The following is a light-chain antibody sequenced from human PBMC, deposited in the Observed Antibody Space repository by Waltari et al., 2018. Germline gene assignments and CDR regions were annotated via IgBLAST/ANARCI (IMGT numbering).Light chain of an antibody. CDR3: SSFTTSSTLL. CDR1: SSDVGDFNS. Sequence: QSALTQPASVSASPGESITISCTATSSDVGDFNSVSWYQQHPGKAPKFMIYDVRNRPSGVSHRFYGSKSGNTASLTISGLQAEDEAVYYCSSFTTSSTLLFGGGTKLTVL. V-gene: IGLV2-14*03. J-gene: IGLJ2*01. CDR2: DVR.